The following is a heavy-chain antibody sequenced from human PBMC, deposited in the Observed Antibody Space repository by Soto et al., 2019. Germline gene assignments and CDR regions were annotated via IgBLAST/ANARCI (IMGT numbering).Heavy chain of an antibody. CDR1: GYTFNSYG. Sequence: QVQLLQSGAEVKKPGASVTVSCKASGYTFNSYGINWVRQAPGQGLEWMGWISAYNGDTNSAQKLQGRVTMTTDTATSTAYLGLRSLRSDDTAVYYCARGRYSSYWDFEYWGQGTLVTVSS. V-gene: IGHV1-18*01. D-gene: IGHD6-19*01. J-gene: IGHJ4*02. CDR3: ARGRYSSYWDFEY. CDR2: ISAYNGDT.